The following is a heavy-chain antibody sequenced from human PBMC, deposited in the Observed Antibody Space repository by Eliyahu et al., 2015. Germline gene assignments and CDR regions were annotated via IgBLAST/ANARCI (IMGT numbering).Heavy chain of an antibody. CDR2: IYHSGST. CDR3: ARDKLTGPNDY. J-gene: IGHJ4*02. Sequence: QVQLQESGPGLVKPSETLSLTCAVSGYSIISGYYWGWIRQPPGKGLEWIGSIYHSGSTYYNPSLKSRVTISVDTSKNQFSLKLSSVTAADTAVYWCARDKLTGPNDYWGQGTLVTVSS. V-gene: IGHV4-38-2*02. D-gene: IGHD7-27*01. CDR1: GYSIISGYY.